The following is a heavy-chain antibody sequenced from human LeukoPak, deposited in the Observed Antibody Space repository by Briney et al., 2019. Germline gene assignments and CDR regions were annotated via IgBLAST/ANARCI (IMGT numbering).Heavy chain of an antibody. Sequence: SETLSLTCTVSGGSISSSSYYWGWIRQPPGKGLEWIGSIYYSGSTYYNPSLKSRVTISVDTSKNQFSLKLSSVTAADTAVYYCARDGYGGNSHAFDIWGQGTMVTVSS. CDR3: ARDGYGGNSHAFDI. D-gene: IGHD4-23*01. CDR1: GGSISSSSYY. V-gene: IGHV4-39*07. CDR2: IYYSGST. J-gene: IGHJ3*02.